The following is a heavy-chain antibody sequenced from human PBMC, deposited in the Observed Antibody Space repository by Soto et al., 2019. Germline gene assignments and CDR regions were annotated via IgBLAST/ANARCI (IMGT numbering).Heavy chain of an antibody. D-gene: IGHD2-15*01. CDR2: MVGDGSSS. Sequence: EVQLLESGGGLAQPGGSLRLSCAASGFTFSTYAMNWVRQATGKGLEWVSVMVGDGSSSDYADSVRGRFTISRDNSKNTLYLQMNSLRAEDTAVYYCAKDLRPDGRYDLDYWGQGTLVIVAS. J-gene: IGHJ4*02. V-gene: IGHV3-23*01. CDR3: AKDLRPDGRYDLDY. CDR1: GFTFSTYA.